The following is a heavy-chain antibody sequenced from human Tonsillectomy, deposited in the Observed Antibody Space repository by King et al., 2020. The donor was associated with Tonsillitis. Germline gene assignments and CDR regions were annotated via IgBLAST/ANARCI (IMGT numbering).Heavy chain of an antibody. Sequence: QVQLQQWGAGLLKPSETLSLTCAVYVGSFSGYYWSWIRQPPGKGLEWIGEINPSGSTHYSPSLKSRVTISVDTSKNQFSLKLSSVTAADTAVYYCARLVSRWGGYSYSLGWFDPWGQGTLVTVSS. CDR3: ARLVSRWGGYSYSLGWFDP. V-gene: IGHV4-34*01. D-gene: IGHD5-18*01. J-gene: IGHJ5*02. CDR1: VGSFSGYY. CDR2: INPSGST.